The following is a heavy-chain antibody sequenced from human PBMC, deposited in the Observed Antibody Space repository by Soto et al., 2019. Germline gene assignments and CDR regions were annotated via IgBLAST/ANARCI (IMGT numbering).Heavy chain of an antibody. D-gene: IGHD2-2*01. J-gene: IGHJ6*03. CDR2: ISYDGSNK. V-gene: IGHV3-30*18. Sequence: GGSLRLSCAASGFTFSSYGMHWVRQAPGKGLEWVAVISYDGSNKYYADSVKGRFTISRDNSKNTLYLQMNSLRAEDTAVYYCAKLPWDIVVVPAAMLPSNYYYYYYMDVWGKGTTVTVSS. CDR1: GFTFSSYG. CDR3: AKLPWDIVVVPAAMLPSNYYYYYYMDV.